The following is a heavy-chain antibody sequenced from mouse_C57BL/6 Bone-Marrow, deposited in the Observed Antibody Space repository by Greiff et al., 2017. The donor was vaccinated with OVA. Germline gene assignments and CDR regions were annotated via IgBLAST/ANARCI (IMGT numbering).Heavy chain of an antibody. V-gene: IGHV1-64*01. CDR3: ARGGRRIAY. Sequence: QVQLQQSGAELVKPGASVKLSCKASGYTFTSYWMHWVKQRPGQGLEWMGMIHPNSGSTNYNEKFKSKATLTVDNSSRTAYMQHSSLTSEDSAVDFCARGGRRIAYLGQGTLVTVSA. CDR1: GYTFTSYW. J-gene: IGHJ3*01. CDR2: IHPNSGST.